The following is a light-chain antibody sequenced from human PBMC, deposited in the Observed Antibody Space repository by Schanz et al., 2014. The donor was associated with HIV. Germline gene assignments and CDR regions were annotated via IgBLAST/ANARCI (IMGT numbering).Light chain of an antibody. CDR3: QSYDSSLSGYV. Sequence: QSVLAQPPSVSGAPGQRVTISCTGTSSNIGAGYDVHWYQLLPGTAPTLLIFDNTNRPSGVPARFSGSKSGSSASLAISGLRSEDEADYYGQSYDSSLSGYVFGTGTKLTVL. V-gene: IGLV1-40*01. J-gene: IGLJ1*01. CDR2: DNT. CDR1: SSNIGAGYD.